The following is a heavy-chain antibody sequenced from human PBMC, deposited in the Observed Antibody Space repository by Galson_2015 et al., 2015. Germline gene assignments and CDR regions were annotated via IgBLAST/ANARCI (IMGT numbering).Heavy chain of an antibody. Sequence: LSLTCTVSGGSIRTYYWSWIRQPPGKGLEWIGHIYKSVTTRYNSSLKSRVTISVDTSKNQFSLKLSSVTAADTAVYYCARGLGSGWYVRWFDPWGQGTLVSVSS. D-gene: IGHD6-19*01. CDR1: GGSIRTYY. J-gene: IGHJ5*02. CDR3: ARGLGSGWYVRWFDP. V-gene: IGHV4-59*01. CDR2: IYKSVTT.